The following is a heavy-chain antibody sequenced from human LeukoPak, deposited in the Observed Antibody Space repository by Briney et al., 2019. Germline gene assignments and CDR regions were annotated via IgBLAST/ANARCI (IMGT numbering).Heavy chain of an antibody. J-gene: IGHJ4*02. CDR2: ISYDGSNK. Sequence: PGGSLRLSCAASGFTFSSYAMHWVRQAPGKGLEWVAVISYDGSNKYYADSVKGRFTISRDNSKNTLYLQMNSLRAEDTAVYYCAREYGSGSSYYFDYWGQGTLVTVPS. CDR3: AREYGSGSSYYFDY. V-gene: IGHV3-30-3*01. CDR1: GFTFSSYA. D-gene: IGHD3-10*01.